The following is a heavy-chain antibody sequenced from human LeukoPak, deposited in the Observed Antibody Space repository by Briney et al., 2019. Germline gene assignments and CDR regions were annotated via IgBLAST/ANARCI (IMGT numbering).Heavy chain of an antibody. J-gene: IGHJ4*02. V-gene: IGHV1-69*13. CDR3: ARPRVGLEMATITQFDY. Sequence: SVKVSCKASGGTFSSYAISWVRQAPRQGLEWMGGIIPIFGTANYAQKFQGRVTITADESTSTAYMELSSLRSEDTAVYYCARPRVGLEMATITQFDYWGQGTLVTVSS. D-gene: IGHD5-24*01. CDR2: IIPIFGTA. CDR1: GGTFSSYA.